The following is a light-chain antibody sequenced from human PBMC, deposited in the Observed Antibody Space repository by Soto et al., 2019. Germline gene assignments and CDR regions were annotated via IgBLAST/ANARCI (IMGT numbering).Light chain of an antibody. V-gene: IGKV3-20*01. CDR3: QQYGSSPWT. J-gene: IGKJ1*01. Sequence: IVRTQSPATLSVSPGERATLSGRASQSVSSDLAWYHQTPGQAPRLLIYGASSRATGIPARFSGSGSGTDFTLTISRLEPEDFAVYYCQQYGSSPWTFGQGTKVDIK. CDR2: GAS. CDR1: QSVSSD.